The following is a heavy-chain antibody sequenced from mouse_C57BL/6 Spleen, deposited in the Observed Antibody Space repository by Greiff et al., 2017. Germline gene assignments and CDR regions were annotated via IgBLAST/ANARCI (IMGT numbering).Heavy chain of an antibody. CDR3: ARYGSSSLYYAMDY. D-gene: IGHD1-1*01. CDR1: GYTFTSYW. V-gene: IGHV1-64*01. J-gene: IGHJ4*01. CDR2: IHPNSGST. Sequence: VQLQQPGAELVKPGASVKLSCKASGYTFTSYWMHWVKQRPGQGLEWIGMIHPNSGSTNYNEKFESKATLTADKSSSTAYMQLSSLTSEDSAVYYCARYGSSSLYYAMDYWGQGTSVTVSS.